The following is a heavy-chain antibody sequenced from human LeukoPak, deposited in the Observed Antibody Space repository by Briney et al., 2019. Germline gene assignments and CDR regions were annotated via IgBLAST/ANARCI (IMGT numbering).Heavy chain of an antibody. CDR2: VNSNIGDT. CDR1: GYXFTGYY. CDR3: ARDVLGYDSSASD. Sequence: EASVKVSCKSSGYXFTGYYIHWVRQAPGQGLEWMGWVNSNIGDTYYAQKFRGRLAITRDKSITTVHMELSSLRSNDTAVYYCARDVLGYDSSASDWGQGTLVTVSS. V-gene: IGHV1-2*02. J-gene: IGHJ4*02. D-gene: IGHD3-22*01.